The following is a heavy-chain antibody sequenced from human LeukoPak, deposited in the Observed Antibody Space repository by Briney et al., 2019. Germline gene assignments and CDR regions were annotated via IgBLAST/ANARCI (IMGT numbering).Heavy chain of an antibody. V-gene: IGHV4-59*01. CDR2: IYYSGTT. D-gene: IGHD3-22*01. J-gene: IGHJ4*02. CDR3: ARGYYYDSSGYCTFDY. CDR1: GGSISSYY. Sequence: SETLSLTCTVSGGSISSYYWTWLRQPPGKGLEWIGYIYYSGTTNYNPSLKSRVTISVDASKNQFSLKLSSVTAADTAVYYCARGYYYDSSGYCTFDYWGQGTLVTVSS.